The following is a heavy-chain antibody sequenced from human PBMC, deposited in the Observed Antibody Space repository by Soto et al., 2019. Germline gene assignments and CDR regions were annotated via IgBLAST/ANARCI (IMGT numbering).Heavy chain of an antibody. V-gene: IGHV3-33*01. CDR2: IWYDGSNK. J-gene: IGHJ4*02. Sequence: QVQLVESGGGVVQHGRSLRLSCAASGFAFSGYAMHWVRQAPGRGLEWVAVIWYDGSNKYYADSVKGRFTISRDNSYNTLYLQMDSLRADDTALYYCARDRTVRYCDYWGQGTLVAVSS. CDR1: GFAFSGYA. CDR3: ARDRTVRYCDY. D-gene: IGHD3-10*01.